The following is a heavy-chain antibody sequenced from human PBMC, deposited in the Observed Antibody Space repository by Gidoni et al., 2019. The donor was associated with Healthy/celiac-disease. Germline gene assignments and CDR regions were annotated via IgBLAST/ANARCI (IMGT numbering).Heavy chain of an antibody. J-gene: IGHJ3*02. V-gene: IGHV3-23*01. CDR1: GFTFSSYA. CDR2: ISGSGGST. CDR3: AKPTNSGYDLDDAFDI. D-gene: IGHD5-12*01. Sequence: EVQLLESGGGLVQPGGSLRLSCAASGFTFSSYAMSWVRQAPGKGLEWVSAISGSGGSTYYADSVKGRFTISRDNSKNTLYLQMNSLRAEDTAVYYCAKPTNSGYDLDDAFDIWGQGTMVTVSS.